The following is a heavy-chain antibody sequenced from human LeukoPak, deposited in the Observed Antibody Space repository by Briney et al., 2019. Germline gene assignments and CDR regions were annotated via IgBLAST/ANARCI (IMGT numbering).Heavy chain of an antibody. CDR2: IYYSGST. J-gene: IGHJ4*02. D-gene: IGHD3-16*02. Sequence: SQTLSLTCTVSGGSISSGGYYWSWIRQHPGKGLEWIGYIYYSGSTYYNPSLKSRVTISVDTSKNQFSLKLSSVTAADTAVYYCARGMITFGGVILLALDYWGQGTLVTVSS. CDR1: GGSISSGGYY. V-gene: IGHV4-31*03. CDR3: ARGMITFGGVILLALDY.